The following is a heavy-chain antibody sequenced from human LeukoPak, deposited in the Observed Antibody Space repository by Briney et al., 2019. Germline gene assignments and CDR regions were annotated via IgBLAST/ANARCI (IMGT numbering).Heavy chain of an antibody. Sequence: GGSLRLSCAASGFTFSSYWMSWVRQAPGKGLEWVANIKQDGSEKYYVDSVKGRFTISRDNAKNSLYLQMNSLRSEDTALYYCAANGGGDSGYGNFDYWGQGTLVTVFS. D-gene: IGHD5-12*01. CDR3: AANGGGDSGYGNFDY. J-gene: IGHJ4*02. V-gene: IGHV3-7*03. CDR2: IKQDGSEK. CDR1: GFTFSSYW.